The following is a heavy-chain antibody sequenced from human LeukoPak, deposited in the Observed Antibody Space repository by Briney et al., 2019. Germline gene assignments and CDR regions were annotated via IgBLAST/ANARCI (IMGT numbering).Heavy chain of an antibody. J-gene: IGHJ5*02. V-gene: IGHV1-2*02. CDR3: ARSRRGYCSSTGCYHRDWFDP. Sequence: GASVKVSCKASGYTFTGYYMHWVRQAPGQGLEWMGWINPNSGGTNYAQKFQGRVTMTRDTSISTAYMELSRLRSDDTAVYYCARSRRGYCSSTGCYHRDWFDPWGQGTLVTVSS. D-gene: IGHD2-2*01. CDR1: GYTFTGYY. CDR2: INPNSGGT.